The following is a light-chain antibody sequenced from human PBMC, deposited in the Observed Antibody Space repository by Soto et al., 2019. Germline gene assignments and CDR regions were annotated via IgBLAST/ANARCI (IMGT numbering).Light chain of an antibody. Sequence: QSVLTQPASVSGSPGQSITISCTGTSNDIGGYNYVSWYQQHPGKAPKLLIFEVRSRPSGVSNRFSGSKSGNTASLTISALQPEDEADYFCHSYTSTTSLHYVFGTGTKVTVL. CDR2: EVR. V-gene: IGLV2-14*01. CDR1: SNDIGGYNY. CDR3: HSYTSTTSLHYV. J-gene: IGLJ1*01.